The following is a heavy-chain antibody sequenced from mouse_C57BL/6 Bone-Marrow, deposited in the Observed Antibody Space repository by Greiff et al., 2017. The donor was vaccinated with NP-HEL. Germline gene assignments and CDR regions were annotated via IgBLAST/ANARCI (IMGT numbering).Heavy chain of an antibody. CDR1: GYTFTSYW. CDR3: ARNGLRPDDYFDY. J-gene: IGHJ2*01. D-gene: IGHD1-2*01. V-gene: IGHV1-59*01. CDR2: IDPSDSYT. Sequence: QVQLQQPGAELVRPGTSVKLSCKASGYTFTSYWMHWVKQRPGQGLEWIGVIDPSDSYTNYNQKFKGKATLTVDTSSSTAYMQLSSLTSADSAVCYCARNGLRPDDYFDYWGQGTTLTVSS.